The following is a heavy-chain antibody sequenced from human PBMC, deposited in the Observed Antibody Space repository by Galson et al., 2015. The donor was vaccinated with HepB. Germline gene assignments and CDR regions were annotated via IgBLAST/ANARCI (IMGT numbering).Heavy chain of an antibody. J-gene: IGHJ6*03. V-gene: IGHV1-69*13. CDR2: IIPIFGTA. CDR1: GGTFSSYA. CDR3: ARAHITILEWVSEGYMDV. D-gene: IGHD3-3*01. Sequence: SVKVSCKASGGTFSSYAISWVRQAPGQGLEWMGGIIPIFGTANYAQKFQGRVTITADESTSTAYMELSSLRSEDTAVYYCARAHITILEWVSEGYMDVWGKGTTVTVSS.